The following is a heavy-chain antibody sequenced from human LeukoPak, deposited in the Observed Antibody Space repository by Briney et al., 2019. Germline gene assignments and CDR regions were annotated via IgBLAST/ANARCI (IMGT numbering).Heavy chain of an antibody. D-gene: IGHD3-3*01. J-gene: IGHJ5*02. CDR2: TIPILGIA. CDR3: ARDRFPGPEIWFDP. CDR1: GGTFTRYA. V-gene: IGHV1-69*04. Sequence: ASVKLSCKATGGTFTRYAISWVRPAPGQGSEWMGRTIPILGIAHYAQKFQSRVTITADKSTSTAYMELSSLRSEDTAVYYCARDRFPGPEIWFDPWGQGTLVTVSS.